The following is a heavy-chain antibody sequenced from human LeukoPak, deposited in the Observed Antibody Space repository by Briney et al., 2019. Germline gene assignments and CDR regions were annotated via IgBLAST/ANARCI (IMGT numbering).Heavy chain of an antibody. CDR2: ISYDGSNK. Sequence: GGSLRLSCAASGFTFSSYGMHWVRQAPGKGLEWVAVISYDGSNKYYADSVKGRFTISRDNSKNTLYLQMNSLRAEDAAVYYCAKDSSGWYFDYWGQGTLVTVSS. CDR3: AKDSSGWYFDY. CDR1: GFTFSSYG. J-gene: IGHJ4*02. D-gene: IGHD6-19*01. V-gene: IGHV3-30*18.